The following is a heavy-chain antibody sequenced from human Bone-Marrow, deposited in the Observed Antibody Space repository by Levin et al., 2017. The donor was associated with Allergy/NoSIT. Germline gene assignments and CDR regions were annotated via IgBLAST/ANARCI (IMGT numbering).Heavy chain of an antibody. CDR3: ARKFRAGNDAFDL. CDR1: GGVFGSHA. CDR2: IVPIFGVA. J-gene: IGHJ3*01. Sequence: SVKVCCKASGGVFGSHAISWLRQAPGQGPEWMGDIVPIFGVANYAQKLQGRITITADESTNTAYMELSSLTSEDTAVYYCARKFRAGNDAFDLWGQGTMVIVSS. D-gene: IGHD1-14*01. V-gene: IGHV1-69*13.